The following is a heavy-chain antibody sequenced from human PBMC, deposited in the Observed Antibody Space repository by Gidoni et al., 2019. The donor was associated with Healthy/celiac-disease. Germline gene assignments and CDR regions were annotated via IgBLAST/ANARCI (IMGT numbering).Heavy chain of an antibody. D-gene: IGHD6-6*01. V-gene: IGHV4-39*01. J-gene: IGHJ4*02. CDR3: ARHDSSSAGYYFDY. CDR1: GCSISSSSYY. Sequence: QLQLQESGPGLVKPSETLSLTCTVSGCSISSSSYYWGWIRQPPGKGLEWIGSIYYSGSTYYNPSLKSRVTISVDTSKNQFSLKLSSVTAADTAVYYCARHDSSSAGYYFDYWGQGTLVTVSS. CDR2: IYYSGST.